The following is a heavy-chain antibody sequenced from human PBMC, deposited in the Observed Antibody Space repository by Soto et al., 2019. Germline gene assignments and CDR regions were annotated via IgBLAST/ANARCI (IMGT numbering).Heavy chain of an antibody. Sequence: PGESRKISCKGSGYRFSSYWIAWVRQMPGKGLEWMGTMHPGDSETRYSPSFQGQVTISADTSSSTAYLESNSLRASDTAVYYCARRLIYGFSSGWYFDYWGQGAQVTVSS. D-gene: IGHD6-19*01. J-gene: IGHJ4*02. CDR3: ARRLIYGFSSGWYFDY. CDR1: GYRFSSYW. V-gene: IGHV5-51*01. CDR2: MHPGDSET.